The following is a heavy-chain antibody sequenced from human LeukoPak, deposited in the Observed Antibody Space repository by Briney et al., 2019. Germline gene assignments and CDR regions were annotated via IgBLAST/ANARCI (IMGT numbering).Heavy chain of an antibody. CDR1: GFSLRSYA. CDR3: AKAPVITCRGAYCYPFDY. D-gene: IGHD2-21*01. V-gene: IGHV3-23*01. J-gene: IGHJ4*02. Sequence: PGASLRLSCAASGFSLRSYAMGLARLAPGKGPEWVSAISVSGNKYHEASEKGPFTIARDSSKNTLFLQMNRLRPEDTAVYYCAKAPVITCRGAYCYPFDYWGQGTLVTVSS. CDR2: ISVSGNK.